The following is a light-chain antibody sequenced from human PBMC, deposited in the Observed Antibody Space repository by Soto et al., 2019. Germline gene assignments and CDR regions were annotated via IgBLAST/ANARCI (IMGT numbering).Light chain of an antibody. CDR2: GAS. CDR3: QQYNERPPWT. Sequence: IMMTPSPTSKSVSTEERATPSYRASQSVGSNVAWYQQKPGQAPRLLIYGASSRATGIPARVSGSGSGTDFTLTISSLQSDDVGVYYCQQYNERPPWTVGQGAKVDI. J-gene: IGKJ1*01. V-gene: IGKV3-15*01. CDR1: QSVGSN.